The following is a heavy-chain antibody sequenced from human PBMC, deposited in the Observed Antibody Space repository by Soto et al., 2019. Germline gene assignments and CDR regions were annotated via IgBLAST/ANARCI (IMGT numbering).Heavy chain of an antibody. J-gene: IGHJ6*02. CDR2: ISAYSGYT. V-gene: IGHV1-18*01. CDR3: ARDRISRGRISYGLDF. CDR1: GYTFTTYA. Sequence: QVQLVQSGAEVKKSGASVKVSCKASGYTFTTYAVSGVRQAPGQGLEWMGWISAYSGYTNYAQNLQGRHTMTTDTSTSTAYMELRSLSFDDTAVYYCARDRISRGRISYGLDFWGQGTTLTVSS. D-gene: IGHD3-3*02.